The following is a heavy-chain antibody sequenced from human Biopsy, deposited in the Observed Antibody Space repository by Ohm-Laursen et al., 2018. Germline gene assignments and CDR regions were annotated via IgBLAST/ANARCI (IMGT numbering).Heavy chain of an antibody. J-gene: IGHJ4*02. V-gene: IGHV4-34*08. CDR3: GNEVHGRDY. CDR2: INQAGTT. D-gene: IGHD2-15*01. Sequence: SETLSLTCTVFGKTFSDYQWSWIRQPPGKGLEWIGQINQAGTTNYNPSLKSRVSISADASKYEFSLRLTSVTAADPAVYLCGNEVHGRDYWGLGAQVTASS. CDR1: GKTFSDYQ.